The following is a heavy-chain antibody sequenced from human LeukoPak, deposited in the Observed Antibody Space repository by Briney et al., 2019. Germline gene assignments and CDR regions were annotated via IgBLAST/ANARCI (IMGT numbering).Heavy chain of an antibody. V-gene: IGHV4-39*07. CDR3: ARYCSSTSCRPPTGYSSSSLYNWFDP. CDR1: GGSISSSSYY. Sequence: SETLSLTCTVSGGSISSSSYYWGWIRQPPGKGLEWIGSIYHSGSTNYNPPLKSRVTISVDKSKNQFSLKLSSVTAADTAVYYCARYCSSTSCRPPTGYSSSSLYNWFDPWGQGTLVTVSS. D-gene: IGHD2-2*01. J-gene: IGHJ5*02. CDR2: IYHSGST.